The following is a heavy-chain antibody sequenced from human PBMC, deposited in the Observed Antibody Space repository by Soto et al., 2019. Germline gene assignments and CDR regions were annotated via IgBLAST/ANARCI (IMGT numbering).Heavy chain of an antibody. CDR3: AKVGSGWYLGAFDI. D-gene: IGHD6-19*01. CDR2: ISGSGGST. CDR1: GFTSSRDA. Sequence: GGSLRLSFAASGFTSSRDAMSGVRQAPGKGLEWVSAISGSGGSTYYADSVKGRFTISRDNSKNTLYLQMNSLRAEDTAVYYCAKVGSGWYLGAFDIWGQGTMVTVSS. V-gene: IGHV3-23*01. J-gene: IGHJ3*02.